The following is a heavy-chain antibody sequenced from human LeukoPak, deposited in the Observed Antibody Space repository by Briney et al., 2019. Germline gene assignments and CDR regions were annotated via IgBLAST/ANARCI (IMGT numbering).Heavy chain of an antibody. V-gene: IGHV4-59*01. CDR1: GGSIRGYY. Sequence: SETLSLTCTVSGGSIRGYYWNWIRQPPGKGLEWLGFIDYSGGANYNPSLKSRATISVDTSKNQCSLKLSSVTASDAAVYYCARGQTATLTDCWGQGTLVTVSS. J-gene: IGHJ4*02. D-gene: IGHD5-24*01. CDR2: IDYSGGA. CDR3: ARGQTATLTDC.